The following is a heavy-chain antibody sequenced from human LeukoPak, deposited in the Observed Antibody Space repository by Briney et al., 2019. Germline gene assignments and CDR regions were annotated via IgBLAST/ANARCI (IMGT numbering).Heavy chain of an antibody. CDR1: GASISGYY. CDR3: AIRSERNYYGVDV. J-gene: IGHJ6*02. V-gene: IGHV4-59*08. CDR2: TYYTGST. Sequence: SETLSLTCTVSGASISGYYWNWIRQPPGKGLEWIGYTYYTGSTSYNPSLGSRVTISVDTSKSQFSLTLSSVTAADTAVYYCAIRSERNYYGVDVWGQGTTVTVS. D-gene: IGHD6-19*01.